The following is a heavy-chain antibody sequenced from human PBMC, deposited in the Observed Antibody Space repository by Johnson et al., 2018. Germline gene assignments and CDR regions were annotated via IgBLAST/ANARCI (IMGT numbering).Heavy chain of an antibody. J-gene: IGHJ6*02. D-gene: IGHD2-2*01. Sequence: QVQLVESGGGVVQPGRSLRLSCAASGFTFSSYGMHWVRPAPGKGLEWVAVISHDGSNKDYVDSVKGRFTISRDNSKNTLYLQMNSLRAEDTAVYYCAVLRYCSSTSCYYYGMNVWGQGTTVTVSS. CDR3: AVLRYCSSTSCYYYGMNV. CDR2: ISHDGSNK. V-gene: IGHV3-30*03. CDR1: GFTFSSYG.